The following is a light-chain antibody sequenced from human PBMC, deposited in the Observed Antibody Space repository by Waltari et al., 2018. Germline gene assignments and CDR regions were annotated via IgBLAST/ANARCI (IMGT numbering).Light chain of an antibody. J-gene: IGLJ3*02. CDR3: AAWDASLNGLWV. Sequence: QSVLTQPPSASATPGQRVTISCSGSFSNIGSNALNWFQHLPGTAPKLLIYNNDQRPSGVPDRFSGSKSGTSASLAISGLQSEDEANYFCAAWDASLNGLWVFGGGTKLTVL. CDR1: FSNIGSNA. CDR2: NND. V-gene: IGLV1-44*01.